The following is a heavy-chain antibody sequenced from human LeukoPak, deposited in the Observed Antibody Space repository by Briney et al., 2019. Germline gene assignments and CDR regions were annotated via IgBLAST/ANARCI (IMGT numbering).Heavy chain of an antibody. CDR1: GGTFSSYA. CDR3: ASGSGVPGNGFDI. D-gene: IGHD3-3*01. CDR2: ILPIFGTA. Sequence: ASVKVSCKASGGTFSSYAISWVRQAPGQGLEWMGGILPIFGTANNAQKFQGRVTITADESTSTAYMELSSLRFEDTAVYYCASGSGVPGNGFDIWGQGTMVTVSS. J-gene: IGHJ3*02. V-gene: IGHV1-69*01.